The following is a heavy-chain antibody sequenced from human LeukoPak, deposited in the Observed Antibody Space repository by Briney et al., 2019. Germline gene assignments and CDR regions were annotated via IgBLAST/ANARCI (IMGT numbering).Heavy chain of an antibody. CDR2: IYPGDSDT. Sequence: GESLKISCKGSGYSFTSYWIGWVRQRPGKGLEWMGIIYPGDSDTRYSPSFQGQVTISADKSISTAYPPWSSLKASDTAMYYCARTVVPAAMFGYYYYMDVWGKGTTVTVSS. J-gene: IGHJ6*03. CDR1: GYSFTSYW. D-gene: IGHD2-2*01. CDR3: ARTVVPAAMFGYYYYMDV. V-gene: IGHV5-51*01.